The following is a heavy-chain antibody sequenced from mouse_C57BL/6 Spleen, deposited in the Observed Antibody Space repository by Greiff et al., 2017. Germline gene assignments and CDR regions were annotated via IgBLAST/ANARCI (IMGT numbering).Heavy chain of an antibody. CDR3: AREGIYYGNY. D-gene: IGHD2-1*01. J-gene: IGHJ2*01. CDR2: INPYNGGT. Sequence: VQLKQSGPVLVKPGASVTMSCTASGYTFTDYYMNWVKQSHGKSLEWIGVINPYNGGTSYNQKFKGKATLTVDKSSSTAYMELNSLTSEDSAVYYCAREGIYYGNYWGQGTTLTVSS. V-gene: IGHV1-19*01. CDR1: GYTFTDYY.